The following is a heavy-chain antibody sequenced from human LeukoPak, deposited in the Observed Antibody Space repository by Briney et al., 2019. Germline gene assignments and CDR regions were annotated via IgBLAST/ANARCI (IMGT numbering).Heavy chain of an antibody. CDR1: GFTFSSYA. V-gene: IGHV3-64*01. CDR2: ISSNGGST. D-gene: IGHD6-6*01. Sequence: GGSLRLSCAASGFTFSSYAVHWVRQAPGKGLEYVSAISSNGGSTYYANSVKSRFTISRDNSKNTLYLQMGSLRAEDMAVYYCARVSSIAARGYFDYWGQGTLVTVSS. J-gene: IGHJ4*02. CDR3: ARVSSIAARGYFDY.